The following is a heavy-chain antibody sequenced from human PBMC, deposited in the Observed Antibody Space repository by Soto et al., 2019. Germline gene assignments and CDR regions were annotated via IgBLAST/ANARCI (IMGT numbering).Heavy chain of an antibody. CDR1: GRSISSSSYY. D-gene: IGHD6-19*01. Sequence: QLQLQESGPGLVKPSETLSLTCTVSGRSISSSSYYWGWIRQPPGKGLEWIGSIYYSGSTYYHSALISRGTISVDTSKNQFSLKLSSVTAADTSVYYCASHQEAVAGFDAFDIWGQGTMVTVSS. CDR3: ASHQEAVAGFDAFDI. CDR2: IYYSGST. V-gene: IGHV4-39*01. J-gene: IGHJ3*02.